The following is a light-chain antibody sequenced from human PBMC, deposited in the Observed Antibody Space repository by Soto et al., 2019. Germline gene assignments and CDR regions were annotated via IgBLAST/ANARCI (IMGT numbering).Light chain of an antibody. V-gene: IGKV3-20*01. J-gene: IGKJ3*01. Sequence: EIVLTQSPGTLSLSPGERSTLSCRASQSVSSSYLAWYQQKPGQAPRLLIYGASSRATGIPDRFSGSGSGTDFTLTISRLEPEDFVVYYCQQYGSSPVTFGHGTKVDI. CDR1: QSVSSSY. CDR3: QQYGSSPVT. CDR2: GAS.